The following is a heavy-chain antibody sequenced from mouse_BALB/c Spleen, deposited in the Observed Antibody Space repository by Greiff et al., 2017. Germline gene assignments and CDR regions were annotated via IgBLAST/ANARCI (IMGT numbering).Heavy chain of an antibody. D-gene: IGHD2-3*01. J-gene: IGHJ3*01. CDR1: GFTFSSFG. Sequence: DVMLVESGGGLVQPGGSRKLSCAASGFTFSSFGMHWVRQAPEKGLEWVAYISSGSSTIYYADTVKGRFTISRDNPKNTLFLQMTSLRSEDTAMYYCARSDGGGSYWGQGTLVTVSA. CDR2: ISSGSSTI. CDR3: ARSDGGGSY. V-gene: IGHV5-17*02.